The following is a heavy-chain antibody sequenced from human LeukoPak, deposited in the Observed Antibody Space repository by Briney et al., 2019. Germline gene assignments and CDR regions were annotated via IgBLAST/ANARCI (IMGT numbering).Heavy chain of an antibody. CDR2: ISAYNGNT. V-gene: IGHV1-18*01. CDR3: ARQSITMIVVETEFDY. CDR1: GYTFTSYG. Sequence: ASVKVSCTASGYTFTSYGISWVRQAPGQGLEWMGWISAYNGNTNYAQKLQGRVTMTTDTSTSTAYMELRSLRSDDTAVYYCARQSITMIVVETEFDYWGQGTLVTVSS. J-gene: IGHJ4*02. D-gene: IGHD3-22*01.